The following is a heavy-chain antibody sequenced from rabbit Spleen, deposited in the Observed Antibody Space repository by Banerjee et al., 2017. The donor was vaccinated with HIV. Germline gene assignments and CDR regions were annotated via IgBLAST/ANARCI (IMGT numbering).Heavy chain of an antibody. V-gene: IGHV1S7*01. CDR2: IYTGRGGT. J-gene: IGHJ6*01. CDR1: GFDFSRYS. CDR3: ARSYIFYGMDL. Sequence: QLVESGGGLVQPGGSLTLSCKTSGFDFSRYSMSWVRQAPGKGLEWIGAIYTGRGGTDYANWVNGRFTISSDNAQYTVDLQMNSLTAADTATYFCARSYIFYGMDLWGQGTLVTVS. D-gene: IGHD1-1*01.